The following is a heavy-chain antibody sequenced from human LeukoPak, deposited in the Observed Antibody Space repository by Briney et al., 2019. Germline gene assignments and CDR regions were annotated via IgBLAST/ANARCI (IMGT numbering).Heavy chain of an antibody. CDR2: IWYDGSNK. J-gene: IGHJ3*02. V-gene: IGHV3-33*01. CDR3: ARDPDIYGSGSYSAFDI. Sequence: GGSLRLSCAASGFTFSSYGMHWVRQAPGKGLEWVAVIWYDGSNKYYADSVKGRFTISRDNSKNTLYLQMNSLRAEDTAVYYCARDPDIYGSGSYSAFDIWGQGTMVTVSS. CDR1: GFTFSSYG. D-gene: IGHD3-10*01.